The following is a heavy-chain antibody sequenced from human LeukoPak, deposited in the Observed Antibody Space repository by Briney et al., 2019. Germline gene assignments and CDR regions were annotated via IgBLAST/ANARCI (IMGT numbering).Heavy chain of an antibody. Sequence: WASLKVSCKASGYTFTDYYLHWVRQPPEQGLEWMCWVKPNGGGTYYAQTFQGRVSMARDTSTSTAYMELSTLRSDDTAVYFCSRVLDPQFYYLYGLDVWGQGTTVTVSS. J-gene: IGHJ6*02. CDR2: VKPNGGGT. D-gene: IGHD1-1*01. V-gene: IGHV1-2*02. CDR1: GYTFTDYY. CDR3: SRVLDPQFYYLYGLDV.